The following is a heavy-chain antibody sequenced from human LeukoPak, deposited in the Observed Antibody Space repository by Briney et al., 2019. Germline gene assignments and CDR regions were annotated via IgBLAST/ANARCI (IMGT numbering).Heavy chain of an antibody. CDR3: ASGDTAMVILIDY. J-gene: IGHJ4*02. V-gene: IGHV3-9*01. CDR2: ISWNSGTI. D-gene: IGHD5-18*01. Sequence: HPGGSLRLSCAASGFTFDDYAMHWVRQAPGKGLEWVSGISWNSGTIGYADSVKGRFTISRDNAKNSLYLQMNSLRAEDTAVYYCASGDTAMVILIDYWGQGTLVTVSS. CDR1: GFTFDDYA.